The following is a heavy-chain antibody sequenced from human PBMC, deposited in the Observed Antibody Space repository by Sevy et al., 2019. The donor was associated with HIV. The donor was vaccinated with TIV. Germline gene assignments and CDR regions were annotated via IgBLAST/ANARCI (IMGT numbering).Heavy chain of an antibody. Sequence: GGSLRLSCAASGFTFSSYAMSWVRQAPGKGLEWVSAISGSDGSTYYADSVRGRFTISRDNSKNTLYLQMNSLRAEDTAVYYCAKVYGDIVPYYFDYWGQGTLVTVSS. CDR1: GFTFSSYA. V-gene: IGHV3-23*01. CDR2: ISGSDGST. CDR3: AKVYGDIVPYYFDY. J-gene: IGHJ4*02. D-gene: IGHD4-17*01.